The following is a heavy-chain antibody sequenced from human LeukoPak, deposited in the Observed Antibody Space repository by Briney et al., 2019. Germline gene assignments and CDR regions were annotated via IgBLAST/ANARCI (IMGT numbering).Heavy chain of an antibody. V-gene: IGHV3-30*18. CDR3: AKDSSSSNYYYGLDV. CDR2: ISYDGANK. Sequence: PGRSLRLSCAASGFPFSSYGMHWVRQAPGKGLELESFISYDGANKYYADSVKGRFTISRDNSKNTLYLQMNSLRGDDTGMYFCAKDSSSSNYYYGLDVWGQGTTVTVSS. J-gene: IGHJ6*02. D-gene: IGHD6-13*01. CDR1: GFPFSSYG.